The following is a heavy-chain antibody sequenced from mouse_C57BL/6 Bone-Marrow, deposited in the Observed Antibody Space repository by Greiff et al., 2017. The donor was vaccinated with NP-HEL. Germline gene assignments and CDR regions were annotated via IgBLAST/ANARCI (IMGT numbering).Heavy chain of an antibody. D-gene: IGHD1-1*01. CDR3: ARSPYGWYFDV. V-gene: IGHV1-22*01. CDR2: INPNNGGT. CDR1: GYTFTDYN. J-gene: IGHJ1*03. Sequence: EVLLQQSGPELVKPGASVKMSCKASGYTFTDYNMHWVKQSHGKSLEWIGYINPNNGGTSYNQKFKGKATLTVNKSSSTAYMELRSLTSEDSAVYYCARSPYGWYFDVWGTGTTVTVSS.